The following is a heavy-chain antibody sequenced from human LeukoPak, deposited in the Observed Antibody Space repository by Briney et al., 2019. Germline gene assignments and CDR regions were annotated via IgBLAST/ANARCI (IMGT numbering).Heavy chain of an antibody. Sequence: PGGSLRLSCAASGFTFSDYYMSWMRQAPGKGLEWVSYISSSGSTIYYADSVKGRFTISRDNAKSSLYLQMNSLRAEDTAVYYCARGSGSHGRDWFDPWGQGTLVTVSS. V-gene: IGHV3-11*01. CDR3: ARGSGSHGRDWFDP. CDR1: GFTFSDYY. J-gene: IGHJ5*02. CDR2: ISSSGSTI. D-gene: IGHD1-26*01.